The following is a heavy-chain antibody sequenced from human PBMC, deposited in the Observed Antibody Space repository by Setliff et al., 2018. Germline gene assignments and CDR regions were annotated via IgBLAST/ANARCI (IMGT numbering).Heavy chain of an antibody. D-gene: IGHD7-27*01. J-gene: IGHJ6*03. CDR1: VSTFRDFG. V-gene: IGHV3-30*02. CDR3: AKEGMRYWGSPGYMDV. Sequence: GGSLRLSCAASVSTFRDFGMHWVRQAPGKGLQWVAFIRFDESNKFYLESVRGRFSISRDNSKNTVYLQMNSLRVEDTAVYHCAKEGMRYWGSPGYMDVWGKGTTVTVS. CDR2: IRFDESNK.